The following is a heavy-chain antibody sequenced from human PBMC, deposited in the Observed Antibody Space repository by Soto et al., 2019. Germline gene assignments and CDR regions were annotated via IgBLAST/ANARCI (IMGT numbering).Heavy chain of an antibody. D-gene: IGHD2-2*01. Sequence: GSLRLSCAASGFIFGTYAMSWVRQAPGKGPEWVAVISDTGGGTYYADSVKGRFTISRDNSKNTLYLQMTSLRAEDTGLYYCAKDAGGGPYSTAWYEFDYWGQGTQVTVSS. CDR1: GFIFGTYA. J-gene: IGHJ4*02. CDR3: AKDAGGGPYSTAWYEFDY. V-gene: IGHV3-23*01. CDR2: ISDTGGGT.